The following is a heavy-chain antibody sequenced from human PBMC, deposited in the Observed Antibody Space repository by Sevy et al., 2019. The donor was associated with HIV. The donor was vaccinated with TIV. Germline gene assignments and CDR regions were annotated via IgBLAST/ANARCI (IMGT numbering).Heavy chain of an antibody. Sequence: SETLSLTCTVSGGSIGPYSWNWIRQSPGKALEWIGYTYYTGSTNYNPSLKSRVTITVDTSKNQFSRNLKSVTAADTAMYYCARDGTLGTNDYGDYAFDMWGQGTMVTVSS. CDR3: ARDGTLGTNDYGDYAFDM. J-gene: IGHJ3*02. CDR2: TYYTGST. D-gene: IGHD4-17*01. V-gene: IGHV4-59*12. CDR1: GGSIGPYS.